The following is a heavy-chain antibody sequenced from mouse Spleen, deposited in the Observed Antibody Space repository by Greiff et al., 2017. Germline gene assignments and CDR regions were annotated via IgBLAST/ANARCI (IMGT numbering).Heavy chain of an antibody. J-gene: IGHJ4*01. Sequence: EVNLVESGGGLVQPKGSLKLSCAASGFSFNTYAMNWVRQAPGKGLEWVARIRSKSNNYATYYADSVKDRFTISRDDSESMLYLQMNNLKTEDTAMYYCVGDGYPLYAMDYWGQGTSVTVSS. CDR3: VGDGYPLYAMDY. D-gene: IGHD2-3*01. V-gene: IGHV10-1*01. CDR1: GFSFNTYA. CDR2: IRSKSNNYAT.